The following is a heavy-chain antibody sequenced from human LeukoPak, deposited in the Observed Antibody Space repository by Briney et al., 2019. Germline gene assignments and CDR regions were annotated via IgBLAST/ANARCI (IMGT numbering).Heavy chain of an antibody. CDR1: GGSISSYY. D-gene: IGHD2-15*01. CDR2: IYYSGST. Sequence: SETLSLTCTVSGGSISSYYWSWIRQPPGEGVEWTGYIYYSGSTNYNPSLKSRVTISVDTSKNQFSLKLSSVTAADTAVYYCARHPLLMTAFDIWGQGTMVTVSS. V-gene: IGHV4-59*08. CDR3: ARHPLLMTAFDI. J-gene: IGHJ3*02.